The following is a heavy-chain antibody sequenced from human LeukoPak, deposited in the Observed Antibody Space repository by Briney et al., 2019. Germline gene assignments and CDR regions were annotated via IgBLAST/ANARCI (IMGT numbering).Heavy chain of an antibody. CDR2: IRCDGTNK. D-gene: IGHD3-22*01. J-gene: IGHJ6*03. CDR3: AKDYDSSCYYYYYYYMDV. Sequence: GGSLRLSCAASGFTFSNYGIHWVCQAPGKGLEWVAFIRCDGTNKYYADSVKGRFTISRDNSKNTLYLQMNGLRAEDTAVYYCAKDYDSSCYYYYYYYMDVWGKGTTVTVSS. CDR1: GFTFSNYG. V-gene: IGHV3-30*02.